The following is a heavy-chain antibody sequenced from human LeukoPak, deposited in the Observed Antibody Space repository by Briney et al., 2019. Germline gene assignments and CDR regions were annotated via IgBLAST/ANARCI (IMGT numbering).Heavy chain of an antibody. J-gene: IGHJ4*02. Sequence: ASVKVSCKASGGTFSSYAISWVRQAPGQGLEWMGGIIPIFGTANYAQKFRGRVTITADESTSTAYMELSSLRSEDTAVYYCARTSKPYYYDSSGYYFAYYFDYWGQGTLVTVSS. CDR1: GGTFSSYA. V-gene: IGHV1-69*13. D-gene: IGHD3-22*01. CDR2: IIPIFGTA. CDR3: ARTSKPYYYDSSGYYFAYYFDY.